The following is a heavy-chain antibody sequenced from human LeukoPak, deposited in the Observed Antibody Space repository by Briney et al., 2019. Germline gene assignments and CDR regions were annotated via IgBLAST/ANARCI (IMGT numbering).Heavy chain of an antibody. Sequence: GGSLRLSCAASGFTFSNYNMNWVRQAPGEGLEWLSYISSSSTTIFYADSVKGRFTISRDNAKNSLYLQMNSLRVEDTAVYYCAGQLLWGYDPWGQGTLVTVSS. CDR3: AGQLLWGYDP. CDR1: GFTFSNYN. D-gene: IGHD2-2*01. J-gene: IGHJ5*02. CDR2: ISSSSTTI. V-gene: IGHV3-48*01.